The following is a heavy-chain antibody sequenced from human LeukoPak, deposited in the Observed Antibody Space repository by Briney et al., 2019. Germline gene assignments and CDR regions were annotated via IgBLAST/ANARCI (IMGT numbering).Heavy chain of an antibody. CDR3: ARSFVSGGYFYYSDY. J-gene: IGHJ4*02. D-gene: IGHD2-15*01. CDR2: LSNDGNRK. Sequence: GGSLRLSCAASGFTFSGYAMHWVRQAPGKGLEWVAVLSNDGNRKYYADSVKGRFTISRDTSRNMLYLQMDSLRVEDTAVYYCARSFVSGGYFYYSDYWGQGSLVTVSS. CDR1: GFTFSGYA. V-gene: IGHV3-30-3*01.